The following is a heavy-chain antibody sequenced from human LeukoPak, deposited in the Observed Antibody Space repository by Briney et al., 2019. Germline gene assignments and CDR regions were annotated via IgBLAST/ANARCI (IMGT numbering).Heavy chain of an antibody. D-gene: IGHD7-27*01. CDR3: ARVVKGRLGYYYYYMDA. J-gene: IGHJ6*03. CDR1: GYTFTSYG. CDR2: ISAYNGNT. Sequence: ASVKVSCKASGYTFTSYGISWVRQAPGQGLEWMGWISAYNGNTNYAQKLQGRVTMTTDTSTSTAYMELRSLRSDDTAVYYCARVVKGRLGYYYYYMDAWGKGTTVTVSS. V-gene: IGHV1-18*01.